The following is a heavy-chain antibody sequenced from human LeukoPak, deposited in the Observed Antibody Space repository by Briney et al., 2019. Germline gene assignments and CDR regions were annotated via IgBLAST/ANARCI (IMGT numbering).Heavy chain of an antibody. CDR1: GYSFTSYW. Sequence: GESLKISCEASGYSFTSYWITWVRQMPGKGLEWMGRIDPSDSYSNYSPSFQGHVTISADKSISTVYLQWRSLKASDTAMYYCARHRDGYNHMFDYWGQGTLVTVSS. V-gene: IGHV5-10-1*01. J-gene: IGHJ4*02. CDR2: IDPSDSYS. D-gene: IGHD5-24*01. CDR3: ARHRDGYNHMFDY.